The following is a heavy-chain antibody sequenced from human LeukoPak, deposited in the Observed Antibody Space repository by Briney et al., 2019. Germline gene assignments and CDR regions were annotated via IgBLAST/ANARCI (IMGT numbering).Heavy chain of an antibody. J-gene: IGHJ4*02. Sequence: PSETLSLTCAVYGGSFSGYYWSWIRQPPGKGLEWIGEINHSGSTNYNPSLKSRVTISVDTSKNQFSLKLSSVTAADTAVYYCASIGGRYRWNWGQGTLVTVSS. CDR1: GGSFSGYY. CDR3: ASIGGRYRWN. D-gene: IGHD3-16*02. V-gene: IGHV4-34*01. CDR2: INHSGST.